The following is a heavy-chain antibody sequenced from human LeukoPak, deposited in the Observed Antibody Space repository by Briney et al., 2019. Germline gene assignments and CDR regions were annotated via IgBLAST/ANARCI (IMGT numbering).Heavy chain of an antibody. Sequence: EASVKVSCKASGYTFTSYGIGWVRQAPGQGLEWMGWISAYNGNTNYAQKLQGRVTMTTDTSTSTAYMELRSLRSDDTAVYYCARVLAAPWFDPWGQGTLVTVSS. D-gene: IGHD6-25*01. CDR3: ARVLAAPWFDP. CDR1: GYTFTSYG. J-gene: IGHJ5*02. CDR2: ISAYNGNT. V-gene: IGHV1-18*04.